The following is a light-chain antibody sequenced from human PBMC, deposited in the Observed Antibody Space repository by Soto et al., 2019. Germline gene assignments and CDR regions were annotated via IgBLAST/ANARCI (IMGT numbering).Light chain of an antibody. CDR1: SSDVGGYNY. V-gene: IGLV2-14*01. J-gene: IGLJ2*01. Sequence: QSALTQPASVSGSPGQSITISCTGTSSDVGGYNYVSWYQQHPGKAPKLMIYEVSNRPSGVSNRFSGSKSVNTASLTISGLQAEDVADYYCSSYTSSSTLVVFGGGTKLTVL. CDR2: EVS. CDR3: SSYTSSSTLVV.